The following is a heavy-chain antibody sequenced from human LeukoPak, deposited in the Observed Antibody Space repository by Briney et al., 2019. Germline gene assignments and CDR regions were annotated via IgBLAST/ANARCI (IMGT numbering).Heavy chain of an antibody. CDR1: GYTFTRYG. V-gene: IGHV1-18*01. CDR2: ISASNGNT. Sequence: ASVKVSCKASGYTFTRYGISWVRQAPGQGLQWLGWISASNGNTNYAQKFRDGVTMSTDTSTGIAYLDVRSLTSDDTAVYYCASSSSYGYSYYYYMDVWGKGTTVTISS. J-gene: IGHJ6*03. CDR3: ASSSSYGYSYYYYMDV. D-gene: IGHD5-18*01.